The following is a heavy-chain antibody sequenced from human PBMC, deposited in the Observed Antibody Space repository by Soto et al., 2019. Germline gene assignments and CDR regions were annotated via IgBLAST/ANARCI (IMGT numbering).Heavy chain of an antibody. V-gene: IGHV3-7*01. CDR3: ARIASTGRGWDV. J-gene: IGHJ6*02. CDR1: GFTFSNYW. Sequence: EVQLVASGGGLVQPGGSLRLSCAASGFTFSNYWMSWVRQAPVKGLEWVGNIKQDGSEKNYVDFVEGRFTISRDNAENSLYLQVNSLRVEDTAVCYCARIASTGRGWDVWGQGTTVVVSS. CDR2: IKQDGSEK. D-gene: IGHD6-13*01.